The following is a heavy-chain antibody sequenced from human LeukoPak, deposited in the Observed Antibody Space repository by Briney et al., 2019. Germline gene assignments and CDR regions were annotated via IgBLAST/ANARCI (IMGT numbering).Heavy chain of an antibody. CDR3: ARAATTVIDYYFDY. J-gene: IGHJ4*02. CDR1: GGTFSSYA. CDR2: IIPIFGTA. V-gene: IGHV1-69*06. Sequence: ASVKFSCKASGGTFSSYAISWVRQAPGQGLEWMGGIIPIFGTANYAQKFQGRVTITADKSTSTAYMELSSLRSEDTAVYYCARAATTVIDYYFDYWGQGTLVTVSS. D-gene: IGHD4-17*01.